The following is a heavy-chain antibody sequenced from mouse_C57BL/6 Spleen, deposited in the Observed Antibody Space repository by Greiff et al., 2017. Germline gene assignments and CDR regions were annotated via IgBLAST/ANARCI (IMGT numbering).Heavy chain of an antibody. CDR2: IDPSDSYT. J-gene: IGHJ2*01. V-gene: IGHV1-69*01. D-gene: IGHD1-1*01. CDR3: ARSLYYGSPNFDY. CDR1: GYTFTSYW. Sequence: VQLQQPGAELVMPGASVKLSCKASGYTFTSYWMHWVKQRPGQGLEWIGEIDPSDSYTNYNQKFKGKSTLTVDKSSSTAYMQLSSLTSEDSAVYYCARSLYYGSPNFDYWGQGTTLTVSS.